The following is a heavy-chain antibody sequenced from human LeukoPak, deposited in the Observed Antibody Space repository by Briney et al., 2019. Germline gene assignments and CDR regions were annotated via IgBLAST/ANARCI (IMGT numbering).Heavy chain of an antibody. Sequence: GGSLRLSCAASGFTFSSYGMSWVRQAPGKGLEWVSAISGSGGSTYYADSVKGRFTISRDNSKNTLYLQMNSLRAEDTAVYYCAKDPSSSGVVTRFDYWGQGTLVTVSS. J-gene: IGHJ4*02. CDR3: AKDPSSSGVVTRFDY. V-gene: IGHV3-23*01. D-gene: IGHD3-3*01. CDR1: GFTFSSYG. CDR2: ISGSGGST.